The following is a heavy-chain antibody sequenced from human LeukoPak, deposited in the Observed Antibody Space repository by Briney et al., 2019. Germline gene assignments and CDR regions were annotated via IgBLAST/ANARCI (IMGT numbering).Heavy chain of an antibody. J-gene: IGHJ3*02. V-gene: IGHV1-69*05. D-gene: IGHD3-22*01. CDR2: IIPIFGTA. CDR1: EGTFSSYA. Sequence: ASVKVSCKASEGTFSSYAISWVRQAPGQGLEWMGRIIPIFGTANYAQKFQGRVTVTTDESTSTAYMELSSLRSEDTAVYYCARDKNAYYYDETGAFDIWGQGTMVTVSS. CDR3: ARDKNAYYYDETGAFDI.